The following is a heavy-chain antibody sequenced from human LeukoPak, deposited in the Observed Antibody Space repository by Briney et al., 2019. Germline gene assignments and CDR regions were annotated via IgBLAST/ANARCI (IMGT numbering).Heavy chain of an antibody. CDR2: ISGSGGST. D-gene: IGHD3-3*01. CDR3: AKDSDYDFWSGYYAVFDY. V-gene: IGHV3-23*01. Sequence: GGSLRLSCAASGFTFSSYAMSWVRQAPGKGLEWVSAISGSGGSTYYADSAKGRFTISRDNSKNTLYLQMNSLRAEDTAVYYCAKDSDYDFWSGYYAVFDYWGQGTLVTVSS. J-gene: IGHJ4*02. CDR1: GFTFSSYA.